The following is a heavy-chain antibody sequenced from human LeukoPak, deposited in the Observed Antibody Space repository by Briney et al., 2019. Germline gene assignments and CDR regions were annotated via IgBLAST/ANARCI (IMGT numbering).Heavy chain of an antibody. Sequence: GGSLRLSCAASGFTFSSYAMSWVRQAPGKGLQWVSTIIDSGATTYYADSVKGRFTISRDNSKNTLYLQMNSLRSEDTAVYYCARWFYFDYWGQGTLVTVSS. J-gene: IGHJ4*02. CDR2: IIDSGATT. CDR3: ARWFYFDY. CDR1: GFTFSSYA. V-gene: IGHV3-23*01. D-gene: IGHD2-15*01.